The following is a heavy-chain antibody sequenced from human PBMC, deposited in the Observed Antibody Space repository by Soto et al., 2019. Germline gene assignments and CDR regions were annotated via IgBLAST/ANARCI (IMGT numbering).Heavy chain of an antibody. CDR2: IYSNGGT. CDR1: GDSIGTYN. D-gene: IGHD1-26*01. CDR3: VRQGIGALHGLVDV. V-gene: IGHV4-59*08. Sequence: QVQLQASGPGLVKPSDTLSLTCTVSGDSIGTYNWGWIRQPPGKRLEWIGYIYSNGGTSYNPALKSRVTISAATSTKQFSLRLSSLTAADTAVYYCVRQGIGALHGLVDVWGQGTTVTVSS. J-gene: IGHJ6*02.